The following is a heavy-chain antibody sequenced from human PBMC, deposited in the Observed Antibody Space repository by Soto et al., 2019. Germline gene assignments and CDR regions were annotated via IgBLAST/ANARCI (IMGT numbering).Heavy chain of an antibody. CDR2: IIPMFGKP. CDR3: ARSMETNYFYCMDV. V-gene: IGHV1-69*01. D-gene: IGHD2-8*01. Sequence: QVQLVQSGAEVREPGSSVKVSCEASGGTFRSYAINWVRQAPGQGLEWMGGIIPMFGKPNYAEKFLGRVTISADESTRTAYMEVTRRKSEDTAVYYCARSMETNYFYCMDVWGLGTTVTVSS. CDR1: GGTFRSYA. J-gene: IGHJ6*02.